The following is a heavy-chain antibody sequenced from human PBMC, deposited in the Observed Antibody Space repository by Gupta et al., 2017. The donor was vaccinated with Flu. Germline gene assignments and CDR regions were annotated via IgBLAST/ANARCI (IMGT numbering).Heavy chain of an antibody. CDR2: ISYDGSNQ. CDR3: AKSPPYFYYYMDV. V-gene: IGHV3-30*18. J-gene: IGHJ6*03. Sequence: QVHLVESGGGVVKPGRSLRLSCAVSGFTFSTYGMHWVRQAPGKGLEWVAFISYDGSNQYYADSVKGRFTISRDNSMYTLYLQMNSLRPEDTAVYYCAKSPPYFYYYMDVWGQGTAVTVSS. D-gene: IGHD2-21*01. CDR1: GFTFSTYG.